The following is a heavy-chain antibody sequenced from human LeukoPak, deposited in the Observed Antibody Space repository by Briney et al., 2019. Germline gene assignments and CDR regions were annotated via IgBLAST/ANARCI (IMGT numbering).Heavy chain of an antibody. J-gene: IGHJ4*02. V-gene: IGHV3-30*02. D-gene: IGHD6-13*01. Sequence: GGSLRLSCAASGFTFSSYGMDWVRQAPGKGLEWVAFIRYDGSNKYYADSVKGRFTISRDNSKNTLYLQMNSLRAEDTAVYYCAKTTYSSSWYTSSWGQGTLVTVSS. CDR2: IRYDGSNK. CDR1: GFTFSSYG. CDR3: AKTTYSSSWYTSS.